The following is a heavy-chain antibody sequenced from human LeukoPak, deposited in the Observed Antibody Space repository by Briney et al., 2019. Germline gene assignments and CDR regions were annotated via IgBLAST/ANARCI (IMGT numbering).Heavy chain of an antibody. CDR1: GGTFSSYA. CDR3: ARDLTKRSYYYDSSGYYYVGDAFDI. V-gene: IGHV1-69*04. Sequence: ASVKVSCTASGGTFSSYAISWVRQAPGQGLEWMGRIIPILGIANYAQKFQGRVTITADKSTSTAYMELSSLRSEDTAVYYCARDLTKRSYYYDSSGYYYVGDAFDIWGQGTMVTVSS. D-gene: IGHD3-22*01. J-gene: IGHJ3*02. CDR2: IIPILGIA.